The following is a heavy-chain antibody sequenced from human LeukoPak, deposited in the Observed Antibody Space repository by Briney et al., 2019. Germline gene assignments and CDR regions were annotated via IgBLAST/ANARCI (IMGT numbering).Heavy chain of an antibody. V-gene: IGHV3-23*01. CDR3: AKRDSSGWFDP. Sequence: PGGSLLLSFSASGFSFISYAMSWVRQPPGKGLEWVSAISGSGGSTYYADSVKGRFTISRDNSKNTLYLQMNSLRAEDTAVYYCAKRDSSGWFDPWGQGTLVTVSS. CDR2: ISGSGGST. J-gene: IGHJ5*02. CDR1: GFSFISYA. D-gene: IGHD6-19*01.